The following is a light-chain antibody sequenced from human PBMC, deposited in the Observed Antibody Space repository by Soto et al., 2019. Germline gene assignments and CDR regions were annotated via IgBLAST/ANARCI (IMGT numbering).Light chain of an antibody. J-gene: IGLJ2*01. CDR3: SSFTSNSILV. Sequence: QSALTQPASVSGSPGQSITISCTGTSSDVGAYNYVSWYQQHPGKAPKLMIYDVTDWPSGVSNRFSASKSGSTASLTISGLRAEDEADYYCSSFTSNSILVFGGGTKLTVL. CDR2: DVT. V-gene: IGLV2-14*03. CDR1: SSDVGAYNY.